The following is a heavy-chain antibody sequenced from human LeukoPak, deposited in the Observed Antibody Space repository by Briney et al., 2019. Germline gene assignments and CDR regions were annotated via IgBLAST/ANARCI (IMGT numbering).Heavy chain of an antibody. J-gene: IGHJ4*02. D-gene: IGHD5-12*01. Sequence: GGSLRLSCVASGFSFNNYAMNWVRQTPGKGLEWVSLIIGSSGSTFYADSVKGRFTISRDKSKNTLYLQMNSLRAEDTAVYYCAKGAYDYIEIAYFDYWGQGSLVTVSS. V-gene: IGHV3-23*01. CDR2: IIGSSGST. CDR1: GFSFNNYA. CDR3: AKGAYDYIEIAYFDY.